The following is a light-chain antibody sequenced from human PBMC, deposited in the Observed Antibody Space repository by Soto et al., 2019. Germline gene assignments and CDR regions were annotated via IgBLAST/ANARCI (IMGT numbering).Light chain of an antibody. J-gene: IGKJ2*01. Sequence: DIQMTQSPSTLSASVGDRVTITCRASESISKWLAWSQQKPGKAPKLLIFDASSLETGVPSRFSGSGSGTEFTLTISSLQPDDFATYYCQQYNNYPYTFGQGTKLEIK. CDR1: ESISKW. CDR3: QQYNNYPYT. V-gene: IGKV1-5*01. CDR2: DAS.